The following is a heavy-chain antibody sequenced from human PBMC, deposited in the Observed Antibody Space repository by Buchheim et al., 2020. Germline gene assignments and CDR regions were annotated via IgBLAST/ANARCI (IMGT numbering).Heavy chain of an antibody. V-gene: IGHV3-48*01. CDR1: GFTFSSYS. D-gene: IGHD2-15*01. CDR2: ISSSSSTI. CDR3: AREGYCSGGSCYGHYYYGMDV. J-gene: IGHJ6*02. Sequence: EVQLVESGGGLVQPGGSLRLSCAASGFTFSSYSMNWVRQAPGKGLEWVSYISSSSSTIYYADSVKGRFTISRDNAKNSLYLQMNSLRAEDTAVYYCAREGYCSGGSCYGHYYYGMDVWGQGTT.